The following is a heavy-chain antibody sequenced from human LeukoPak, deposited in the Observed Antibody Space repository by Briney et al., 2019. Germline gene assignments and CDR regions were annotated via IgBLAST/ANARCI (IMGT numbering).Heavy chain of an antibody. J-gene: IGHJ4*02. CDR1: GFTFSSYA. D-gene: IGHD3-10*01. Sequence: GGSLRLSCAASGFTFSSYAMSWVRQAPGKGLEWVSAISGSGGSTYYADSVKGRFTISRDNSKNTLYLQMNSLRAEDTAAYYCANPPRDVVRGVITPFDYWGQGTLVTVSS. V-gene: IGHV3-23*01. CDR3: ANPPRDVVRGVITPFDY. CDR2: ISGSGGST.